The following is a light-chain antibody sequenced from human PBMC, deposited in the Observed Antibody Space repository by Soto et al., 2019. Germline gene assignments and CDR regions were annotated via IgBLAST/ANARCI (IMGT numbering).Light chain of an antibody. CDR2: GAS. CDR3: QQYNNWPPYT. CDR1: QSVSSN. J-gene: IGKJ2*01. Sequence: EIVMTQSPATLSVSPGERATLSCRASQSVSSNLAWYQQKPGQAPWLLIYGASTRATGIPARFSGSGSGTELTLTISSLQSEDFAVYYCQQYNNWPPYTFGKGTKLEIK. V-gene: IGKV3-15*01.